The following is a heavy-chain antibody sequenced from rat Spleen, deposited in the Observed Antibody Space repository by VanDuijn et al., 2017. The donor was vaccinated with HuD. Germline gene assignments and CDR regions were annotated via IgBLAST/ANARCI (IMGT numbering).Heavy chain of an antibody. Sequence: EVQLVESGGGLVQPGRSLKLSCAASGFTFSNYYMAWVRQAPTKGLEWVAYISTGGDNTYYRDSVKGRFTISRDNAKSTLYLQMDSLRSEDTATYYCARGAYFDYWGQGVMVTVSS. CDR1: GFTFSNYY. CDR3: ARGAYFDY. J-gene: IGHJ2*01. CDR2: ISTGGDNT. V-gene: IGHV5-27*01.